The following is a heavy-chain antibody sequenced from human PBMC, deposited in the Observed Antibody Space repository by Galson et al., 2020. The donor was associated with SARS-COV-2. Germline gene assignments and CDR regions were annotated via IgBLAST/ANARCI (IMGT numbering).Heavy chain of an antibody. Sequence: SETLSLTCTVSGGSISSYYWSWIRQPPGKGLEWIGYIYYSGSTNYNPSLKSRVTISVDTSKNQFSLKLSSVTAADTAVYYCARGDVDIGLRYYFDYGGQGTLVTVSS. D-gene: IGHD5-12*01. CDR1: GGSISSYY. J-gene: IGHJ4*02. V-gene: IGHV4-59*01. CDR3: ARGDVDIGLRYYFDY. CDR2: IYYSGST.